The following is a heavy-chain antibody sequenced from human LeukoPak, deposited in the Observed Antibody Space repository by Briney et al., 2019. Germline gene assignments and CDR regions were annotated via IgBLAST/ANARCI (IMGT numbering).Heavy chain of an antibody. J-gene: IGHJ4*02. Sequence: GASVTVSCKASGYTFTAYYIHWVRQAPGQGLEWMGIINPSGGSTTYAQNFQGRVTMTRDTSTSAVYMELSSLRSEDTAVYYCARGGSLAVAPHLYYFDYWGQGTLVTVSS. V-gene: IGHV1-46*01. CDR1: GYTFTAYY. D-gene: IGHD6-19*01. CDR3: ARGGSLAVAPHLYYFDY. CDR2: INPSGGST.